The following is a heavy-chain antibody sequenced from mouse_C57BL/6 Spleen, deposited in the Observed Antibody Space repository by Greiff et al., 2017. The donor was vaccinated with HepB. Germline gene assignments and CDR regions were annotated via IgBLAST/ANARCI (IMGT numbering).Heavy chain of an antibody. J-gene: IGHJ4*01. CDR1: GFTFSDYY. CDR2: INYDGSST. Sequence: EVMLVESEGGLVQPGSSMKLSCTASGFTFSDYYMAWVRQVPEKGLEWVANINYDGSSTYYLDSLKSRFIISRDNAKNILYLQMSSLKSEDTATYYCARESLLLRYAMDYWGQGTSVTVSS. CDR3: ARESLLLRYAMDY. D-gene: IGHD1-1*01. V-gene: IGHV5-16*01.